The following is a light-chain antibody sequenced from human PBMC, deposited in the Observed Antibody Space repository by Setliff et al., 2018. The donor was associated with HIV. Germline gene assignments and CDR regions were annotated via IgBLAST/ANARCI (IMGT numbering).Light chain of an antibody. CDR3: QVWDSSSDHYV. CDR1: NIGIKS. Sequence: SYELTQRPSVSVATGKTARITCGGDNIGIKSVHWYQQKPGQAPVVVMYYDHDRPSWIPERFSGPNSGNTATLTISRVEVGDEADYYCQVWDSSSDHYVFGSGTNVTVL. V-gene: IGLV3-21*04. CDR2: YDH. J-gene: IGLJ1*01.